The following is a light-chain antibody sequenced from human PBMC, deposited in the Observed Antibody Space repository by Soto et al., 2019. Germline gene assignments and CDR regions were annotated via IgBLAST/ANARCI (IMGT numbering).Light chain of an antibody. J-gene: IGKJ5*01. CDR2: DAS. CDR3: QQRGKWIT. CDR1: QSVSSN. Sequence: EIVMTQSPATLSVSPGGRATLSCRASQSVSSNLAWYQQKPGQAPRLLIYDASNRATGIPARFSGSGSGTDFTLTISSLETEDFAVYYCQQRGKWITFGQGTRLEI. V-gene: IGKV3-11*01.